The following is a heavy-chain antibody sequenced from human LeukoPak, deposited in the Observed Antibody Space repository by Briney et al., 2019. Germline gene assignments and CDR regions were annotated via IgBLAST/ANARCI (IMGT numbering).Heavy chain of an antibody. Sequence: GGSLRLSCAASGFTFSSYAMSWVRQAPGKGLVWVSRINNDGSSASYVDSVKGRFTISRDNAKNTLFLQMNSLRAEDTAVYYCARRGTGHGMDVWGQGTTVIVSS. CDR3: ARRGTGHGMDV. J-gene: IGHJ6*02. D-gene: IGHD1-1*01. CDR1: GFTFSSYA. V-gene: IGHV3-74*01. CDR2: INNDGSSA.